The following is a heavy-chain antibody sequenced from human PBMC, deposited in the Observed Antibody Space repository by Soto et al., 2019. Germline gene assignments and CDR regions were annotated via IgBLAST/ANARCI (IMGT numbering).Heavy chain of an antibody. D-gene: IGHD3-10*02. CDR1: GGSISSGGYP. Sequence: QLQLQESGSGLVKPSETLSLTCAVSGGSISSGGYPWSWIRQPPGKGLEWIGYIYHSGSTYYNPSLQSRVTISVDRSKNQFSLKLSSVTAADTAVYYCARVFDTVGSFEYWGQGTLVTVSS. CDR3: ARVFDTVGSFEY. J-gene: IGHJ4*02. CDR2: IYHSGST. V-gene: IGHV4-30-2*01.